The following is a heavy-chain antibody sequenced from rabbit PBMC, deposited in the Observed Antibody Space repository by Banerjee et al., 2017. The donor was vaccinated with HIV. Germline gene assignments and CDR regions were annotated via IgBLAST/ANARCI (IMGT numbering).Heavy chain of an antibody. CDR3: ARTADNGATNL. V-gene: IGHV1S40*01. Sequence: QSLEESGGDLVKPEGSLTLTCTASGFSFTTNYYMCWVRQAPGKGLEWIACIFGGSSGRTYYASWAKGRFTISKTSTTVTLQMNSLTAADTATYFCARTADNGATNLWGQGTLVTVS. CDR1: GFSFTTNYY. D-gene: IGHD6-1*01. J-gene: IGHJ4*01. CDR2: IFGGSSGRT.